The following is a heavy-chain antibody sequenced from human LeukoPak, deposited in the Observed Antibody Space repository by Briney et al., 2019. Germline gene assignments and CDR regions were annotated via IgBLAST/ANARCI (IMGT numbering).Heavy chain of an antibody. J-gene: IGHJ2*01. V-gene: IGHV3-23*01. Sequence: PGGSLRLSCAASGFTFSNYVMSWVRQAPGKGLEWVSAITAGDETTHYADSVKGRFSISRDNLNSALHLQLDSLRAEDTAVYYCATDSYSSSWYWSFDLWGRGALVTVSS. CDR1: GFTFSNYV. CDR2: ITAGDETT. D-gene: IGHD6-13*01. CDR3: ATDSYSSSWYWSFDL.